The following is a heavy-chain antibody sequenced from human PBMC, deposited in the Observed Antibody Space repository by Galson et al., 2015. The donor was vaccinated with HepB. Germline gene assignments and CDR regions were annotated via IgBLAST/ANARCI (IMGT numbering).Heavy chain of an antibody. Sequence: SLRLSCAASGFTFSSYAMSWVRQAPGKGLEWVSAISGSGGSAYYADSVKGRFTISRDNSKNTLYLQMNSLRAEDTAVYYCAKAGDYGEYYYYYYGMDVWGQGTTVTVSS. D-gene: IGHD4-17*01. V-gene: IGHV3-23*01. CDR1: GFTFSSYA. J-gene: IGHJ6*02. CDR3: AKAGDYGEYYYYYYGMDV. CDR2: ISGSGGSA.